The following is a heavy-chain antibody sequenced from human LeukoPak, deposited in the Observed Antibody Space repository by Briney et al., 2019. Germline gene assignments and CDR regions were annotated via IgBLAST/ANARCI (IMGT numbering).Heavy chain of an antibody. D-gene: IGHD1-14*01. CDR3: ARRKFFRMGKKKEPNWFDS. V-gene: IGHV3-23*01. CDR2: ITGSGSHT. CDR1: GFTFQSFD. Sequence: PGGSLRPSCEASGFTFQSFDMTWIRQAPGKGLEWVSLITGSGSHTFYAASVRGRFTVSRDNSKNTMFLQMNALRDEDTATYYCARRKFFRMGKKKEPNWFDSWGQGTLVTVSS. J-gene: IGHJ5*01.